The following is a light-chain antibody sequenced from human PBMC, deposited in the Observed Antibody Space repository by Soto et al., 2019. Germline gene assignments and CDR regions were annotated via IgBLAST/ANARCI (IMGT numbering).Light chain of an antibody. CDR3: QQSYSTPIT. Sequence: DLQMTPSPSSLSASVGYRVTITCRASQSVTTYLNWYQQKPGKAPKLLIYAASSLQSGVPSRFSGSGSGTDFTLTISSLQPEDFATYYCQQSYSTPITFGQGTLLEIK. CDR2: AAS. V-gene: IGKV1-39*01. CDR1: QSVTTY. J-gene: IGKJ5*01.